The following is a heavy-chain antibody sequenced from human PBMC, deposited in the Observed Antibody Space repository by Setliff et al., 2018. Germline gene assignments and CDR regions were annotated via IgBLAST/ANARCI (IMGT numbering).Heavy chain of an antibody. CDR1: GEYISSGDYF. J-gene: IGHJ3*01. CDR3: AREVGTSTSSDAFDV. CDR2: SYHSGSA. V-gene: IGHV4-30-4*08. Sequence: SETLSLTCTVSGEYISSGDYFWSWTRQPPGKGLEWIAYSYHSGSAYYNPSLKSRVTMSVDTSKNKFSLHLTSVTAADTAVYYCAREVGTSTSSDAFDVWGQGMMVTVSS. D-gene: IGHD1-26*01.